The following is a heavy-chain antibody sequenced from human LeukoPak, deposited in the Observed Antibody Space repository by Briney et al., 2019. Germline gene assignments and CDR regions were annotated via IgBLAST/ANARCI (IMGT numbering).Heavy chain of an antibody. CDR2: IKQDGSEK. Sequence: GGSLRLSCAASGFTFNSYWMTWVRQAPGKGLEWVANIKQDGSEKYYVDSVKGRFTISRDNAKNSLYLQMNSLRAEDTAVYYCARERGYDDYWGQGTLVTVSS. D-gene: IGHD5-12*01. J-gene: IGHJ4*02. CDR3: ARERGYDDY. V-gene: IGHV3-7*01. CDR1: GFTFNSYW.